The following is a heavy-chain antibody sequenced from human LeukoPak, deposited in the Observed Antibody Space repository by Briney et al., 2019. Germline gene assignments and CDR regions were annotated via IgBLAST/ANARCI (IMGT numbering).Heavy chain of an antibody. D-gene: IGHD3-10*01. V-gene: IGHV4-4*07. CDR3: ARDFNPHYYGSGSYYYNWFDP. CDR1: GGSISRYY. J-gene: IGHJ5*02. CDR2: IYTSGST. Sequence: PSETLSLTCTVSGGSISRYYWSWIRQPAGKGLEWIGRIYTSGSTNYNPSLKSRVTMSLDTSTNQFSLTLSSVTAADTAVYYCARDFNPHYYGSGSYYYNWFDPWGQGTLVTISS.